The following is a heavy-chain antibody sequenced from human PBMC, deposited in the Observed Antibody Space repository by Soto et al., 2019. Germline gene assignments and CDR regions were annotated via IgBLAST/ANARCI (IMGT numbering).Heavy chain of an antibody. J-gene: IGHJ5*02. CDR2: ISTGGGST. CDR3: ARNVLRGYCSSSSCPFDP. V-gene: IGHV3-23*01. D-gene: IGHD2-2*01. Sequence: GGSLRLSCAASGFTFSGSARSWVRQAPGKGLEWVSGISTGGGSTDYADSVKGRFTISRDNSKNTLYPQMSSLRAEDTAVYHCARNVLRGYCSSSSCPFDPWGQGTLVIVYS. CDR1: GFTFSGSA.